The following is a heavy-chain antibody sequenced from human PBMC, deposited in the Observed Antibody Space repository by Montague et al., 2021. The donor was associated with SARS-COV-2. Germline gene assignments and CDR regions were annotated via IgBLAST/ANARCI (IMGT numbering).Heavy chain of an antibody. V-gene: IGHV4-59*01. CDR1: GGSISSYY. CDR2: IYYSGST. Sequence: SETLSLTCTVSGGSISSYYWSWIRQPPGKGLEWIGYIYYSGSTNYNPSLKSRVTISVDTSKNQFSLKLSSVTAADTAVYYCAREKGYCSSTSCYESWFDPWGQGTLVTVSS. D-gene: IGHD2-2*01. CDR3: AREKGYCSSTSCYESWFDP. J-gene: IGHJ5*02.